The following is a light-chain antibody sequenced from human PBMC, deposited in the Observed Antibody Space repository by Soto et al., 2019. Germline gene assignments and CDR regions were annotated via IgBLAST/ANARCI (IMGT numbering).Light chain of an antibody. Sequence: DIQMTQSPSTLSASVGDRVTITCRASQSISSWLAWYQQKPGKAPKLLIYKASSLESGVPSRFSGSGSGTEFTLTISSLQTDDFATYDGQQYNSYSGTFGQGTKVEIK. V-gene: IGKV1-5*03. CDR2: KAS. J-gene: IGKJ1*01. CDR3: QQYNSYSGT. CDR1: QSISSW.